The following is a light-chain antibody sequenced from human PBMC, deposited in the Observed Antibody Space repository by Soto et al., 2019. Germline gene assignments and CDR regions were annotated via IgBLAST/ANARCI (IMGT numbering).Light chain of an antibody. Sequence: EIVMTQSPATLSVSPGERATPSCRASQSVSSNLAWYQQKPGQAPRLLIYGASTRATGIPARFSGSGSGTEFTLTISSLQSEDFAVYYCQQNNNWPLTFGQGTKVEIK. J-gene: IGKJ1*01. CDR1: QSVSSN. CDR2: GAS. CDR3: QQNNNWPLT. V-gene: IGKV3-15*01.